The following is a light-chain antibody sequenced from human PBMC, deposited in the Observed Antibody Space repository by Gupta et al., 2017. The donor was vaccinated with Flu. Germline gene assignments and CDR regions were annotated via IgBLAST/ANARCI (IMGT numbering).Light chain of an antibody. CDR3: SSSKTTSTPVV. V-gene: IGLV2-14*01. Sequence: QSALTQPASVSGSPGQSITISCTGTSSDVGGYNYVSWYQQHPGKAPKLLIYEVSNRPSGVFTRCFCYTTGNNASPPIIAVQAEDEADDYCSSSKTTSTPVVFGGGTKLTVL. CDR2: EVS. J-gene: IGLJ2*01. CDR1: SSDVGGYNY.